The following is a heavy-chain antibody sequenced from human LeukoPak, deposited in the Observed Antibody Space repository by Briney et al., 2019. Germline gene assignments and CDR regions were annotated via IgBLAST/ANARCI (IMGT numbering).Heavy chain of an antibody. D-gene: IGHD3-10*01. V-gene: IGHV1-2*04. Sequence: ASVKVSCKASGFTFTGYYMHWVRQAPGQGLEWMGWINLNSGGTNYAQKFQGWVTMTRDTSISTTYMELNRLRSDDTAVYYCARGLAGSYYYYGMDVWGQGTTVTVSS. J-gene: IGHJ6*02. CDR1: GFTFTGYY. CDR2: INLNSGGT. CDR3: ARGLAGSYYYYGMDV.